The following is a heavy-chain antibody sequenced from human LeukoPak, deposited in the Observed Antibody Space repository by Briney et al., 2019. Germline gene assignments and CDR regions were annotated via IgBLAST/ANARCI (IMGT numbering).Heavy chain of an antibody. CDR2: MTGNGGTV. Sequence: PGGSLRLSCAGSGLSFSDFAMTWVRQAPGTGLEWVSSMTGNGGTVVYTDSVKGRFTMSRDNSKNTVYLQMNSLRAEDTALYYCTKDPNGNYIGAFDPWGLGTLVTVSS. CDR1: GLSFSDFA. D-gene: IGHD4-17*01. J-gene: IGHJ5*02. V-gene: IGHV3-23*01. CDR3: TKDPNGNYIGAFDP.